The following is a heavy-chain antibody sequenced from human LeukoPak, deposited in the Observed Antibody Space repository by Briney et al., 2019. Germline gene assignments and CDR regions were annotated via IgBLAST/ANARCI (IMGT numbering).Heavy chain of an antibody. V-gene: IGHV3-23*01. Sequence: PGGSLRLSCTASGFTFSNYDMNWVRQAPGKGLEWVSAISGSGGSTYFADSVKGRFTISRDNSKNTLYLQMNSLRAEDTAVYYCAKRRGLELLYYYYMDVWGKGTTVTVSS. D-gene: IGHD1-7*01. CDR3: AKRRGLELLYYYYMDV. CDR1: GFTFSNYD. CDR2: ISGSGGST. J-gene: IGHJ6*03.